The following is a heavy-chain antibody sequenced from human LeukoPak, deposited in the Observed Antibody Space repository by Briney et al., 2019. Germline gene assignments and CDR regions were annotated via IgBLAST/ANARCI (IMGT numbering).Heavy chain of an antibody. J-gene: IGHJ4*02. D-gene: IGHD3-10*01. CDR3: AKDPLWFGEVKGGYFDY. Sequence: PGGSLRLSCAASGFTFSSYGMHWVRQAPGKGLEWVAVIWYDGSNKYYADSVKGRFTISRDNSKNTLYLQMNSLRAEDTAVYYCAKDPLWFGEVKGGYFDYWGQGTLVTVSS. CDR1: GFTFSSYG. CDR2: IWYDGSNK. V-gene: IGHV3-30*02.